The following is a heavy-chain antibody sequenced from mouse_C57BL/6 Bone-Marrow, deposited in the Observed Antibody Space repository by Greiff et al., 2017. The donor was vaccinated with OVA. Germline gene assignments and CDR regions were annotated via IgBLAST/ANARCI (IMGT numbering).Heavy chain of an antibody. CDR2: ISSGGSYT. D-gene: IGHD2-3*01. Sequence: EVKLVESGGDLVKPGGSLKLSCAASGFTFSSYGMSWVRQTPDKRLEWVATISSGGSYTYYPDSVKGRFTISRDNAKNTLYLHMSSLKSEDTAMYYCARHRGRWLPLDYWGQGTTLTVSS. V-gene: IGHV5-6*01. CDR1: GFTFSSYG. J-gene: IGHJ2*01. CDR3: ARHRGRWLPLDY.